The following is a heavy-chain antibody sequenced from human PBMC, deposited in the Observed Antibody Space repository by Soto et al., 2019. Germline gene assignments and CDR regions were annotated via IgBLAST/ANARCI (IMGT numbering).Heavy chain of an antibody. CDR2: INTGNGNT. CDR1: GYAFTRFT. J-gene: IGHJ4*02. V-gene: IGHV1-3*04. D-gene: IGHD3-22*01. Sequence: QAQLVQSGAEVQKPGASVKVSCKASGYAFTRFTIHWVRQAPGQRLEWMGSINTGNGNTRFLQKFQGRVTFTRDTYANTAYMELRSLISEDTAVYYCARPKDYDDCLDLWGQGTMVTVSS. CDR3: ARPKDYDDCLDL.